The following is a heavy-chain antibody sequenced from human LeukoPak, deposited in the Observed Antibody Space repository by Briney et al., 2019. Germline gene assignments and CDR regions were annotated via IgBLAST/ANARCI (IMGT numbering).Heavy chain of an antibody. Sequence: GGSLRLSCAASGFTFSRNNMNWVRQAPGKGLEWVGRIKSKTDGGTTDYAAPVKGRFTISRDDSTNTLFLQMNSLKTEDTALYYCTRIIKSGSFDYWGQGTLVTVSS. CDR2: IKSKTDGGTT. D-gene: IGHD1-26*01. CDR3: TRIIKSGSFDY. CDR1: GFTFSRNN. V-gene: IGHV3-15*01. J-gene: IGHJ4*02.